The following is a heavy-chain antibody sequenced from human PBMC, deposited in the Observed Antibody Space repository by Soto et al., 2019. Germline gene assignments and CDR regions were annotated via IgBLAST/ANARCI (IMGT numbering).Heavy chain of an antibody. V-gene: IGHV3-30*03. Sequence: QVQLVESGGGVVQPGRSLRLSCAASGFTFSSYGMHWVREAPGKRLEWVAVISFDGSNRYYADSVKGRFTISRDNSKSTLYLQMNSLRAEDTAVYHCAEWLVLDAWGQGTLVTVSS. CDR1: GFTFSSYG. CDR3: AEWLVLDA. J-gene: IGHJ5*02. CDR2: ISFDGSNR. D-gene: IGHD6-19*01.